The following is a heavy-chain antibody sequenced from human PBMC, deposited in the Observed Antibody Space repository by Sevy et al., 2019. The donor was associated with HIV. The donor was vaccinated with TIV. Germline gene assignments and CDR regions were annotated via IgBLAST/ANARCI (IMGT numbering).Heavy chain of an antibody. CDR1: GYTLTQLS. V-gene: IGHV1-24*01. CDR2: FDPEDGET. D-gene: IGHD3-3*01. Sequence: ASVKVSCKVSGYTLTQLSMNWVRQAPGKGLEWMGSFDPEDGETIYAQKFQGRVTMTEDRSTDTAYMDLSSLRSEDTAVYYCARRITIFGVEDAGGDYYYGMDVWGQGTTVTVSS. CDR3: ARRITIFGVEDAGGDYYYGMDV. J-gene: IGHJ6*02.